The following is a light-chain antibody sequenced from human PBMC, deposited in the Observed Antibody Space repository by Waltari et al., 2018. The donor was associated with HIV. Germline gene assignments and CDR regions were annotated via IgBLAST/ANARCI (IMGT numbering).Light chain of an antibody. CDR3: CSYAGSDTLV. V-gene: IGLV2-23*02. Sequence: QSALTQPASVSGSPGQSITISCTGTNSDVGNYNRVSWYRPHPDKAPKLLIFEVTRRPSGVSDRFSGSKSGNTASLTISGLQAEDEADYYCCSYAGSDTLVFGGGTKLTVL. CDR1: NSDVGNYNR. J-gene: IGLJ3*02. CDR2: EVT.